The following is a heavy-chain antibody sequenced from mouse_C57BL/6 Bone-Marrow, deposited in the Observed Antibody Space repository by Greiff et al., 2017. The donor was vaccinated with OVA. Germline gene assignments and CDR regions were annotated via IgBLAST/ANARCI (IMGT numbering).Heavy chain of an antibody. J-gene: IGHJ3*01. CDR3: TGYYSNYAWFAY. CDR1: GFTFSDAW. D-gene: IGHD2-5*01. V-gene: IGHV6-6*01. CDR2: IRNKANNHAT. Sequence: DVMLVESGGGLVQPGGSMKLSCAASGFTFSDAWMDWVRQSPEKGLEWVAEIRNKANNHATYYAESVKGRFTISRDDSKSSVYLQMNSLRAEDTGIYYCTGYYSNYAWFAYWGQGTLVTVSA.